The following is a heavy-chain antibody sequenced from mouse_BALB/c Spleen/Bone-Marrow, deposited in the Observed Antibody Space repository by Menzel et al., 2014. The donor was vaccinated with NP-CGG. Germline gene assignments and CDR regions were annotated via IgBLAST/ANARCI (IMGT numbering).Heavy chain of an antibody. Sequence: QVQLQQSGPGLVAPSQSLSITCTVSGFSLTSYGVHWVRQPPGKVLEWLGVIWAGGSTNYNSALMSRLSISKDNSKSQVFLKMNSLQTDDTAMYYCARGSYDEGAMDYWGQGPSVTVSS. CDR1: GFSLTSYG. V-gene: IGHV2-9*02. CDR3: ARGSYDEGAMDY. D-gene: IGHD2-12*01. J-gene: IGHJ4*01. CDR2: IWAGGST.